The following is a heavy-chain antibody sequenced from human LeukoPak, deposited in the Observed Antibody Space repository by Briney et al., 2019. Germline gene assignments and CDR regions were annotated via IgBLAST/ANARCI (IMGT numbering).Heavy chain of an antibody. D-gene: IGHD7-27*01. CDR2: ITGSSTWT. J-gene: IGHJ2*01. CDR1: GFTFDDYG. V-gene: IGHV3-23*01. CDR3: ARELVSLGTGYFDL. Sequence: GGSLRLSCAASGFTFDDYGMSWVRQAPGKGLEWVSGITGSSTWTYYADSVKGRFTISRDNSNNTLHLQMNSLTAEDTAIYYCARELVSLGTGYFDLWGRGTLVTVSS.